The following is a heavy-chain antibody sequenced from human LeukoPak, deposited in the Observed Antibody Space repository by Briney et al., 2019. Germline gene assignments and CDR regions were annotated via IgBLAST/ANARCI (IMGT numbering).Heavy chain of an antibody. CDR1: GGSLSTYY. J-gene: IGHJ3*01. CDR3: ARGSITVVPAFGV. CDR2: IYHSGKS. Sequence: PSETLSLTCALSGGSLSTYYWSWIRQPPGKGLEWIGYIYHSGKSSYNPSLKSRVTISVDTSKNQFSLRLSSVTAADTAVYYCARGSITVVPAFGVWGQGTMVTVSS. D-gene: IGHD3-3*01. V-gene: IGHV4-59*12.